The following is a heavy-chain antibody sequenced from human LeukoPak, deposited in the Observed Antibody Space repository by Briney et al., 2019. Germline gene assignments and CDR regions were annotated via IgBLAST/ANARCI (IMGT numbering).Heavy chain of an antibody. D-gene: IGHD7-27*01. CDR2: VSYSGST. V-gene: IGHV4-59*08. CDR3: ARLQGRGDNYLDF. Sequence: PSETLSLTCTVSGGSISTYYWSWLRQPPGKGLEWIGYVSYSGSTNYNPSLKTLKSRVTMSVDTSKNQFSVKVSSVTAADTAVYYCARLQGRGDNYLDFWGQGALVTVSS. CDR1: GGSISTYY. J-gene: IGHJ4*02.